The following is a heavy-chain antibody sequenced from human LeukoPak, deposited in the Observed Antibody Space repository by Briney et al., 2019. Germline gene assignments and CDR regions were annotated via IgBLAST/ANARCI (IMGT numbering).Heavy chain of an antibody. Sequence: GRSLRLSCTASGFSFSSYGMHWVRQAPGKGLVWGASIWYDGSNTNYVDSVKGRFTISRDNSKNKLYLQMNSLRVEDTAVYFCASGATTRLDYWGQGTLVTVSS. J-gene: IGHJ4*02. CDR3: ASGATTRLDY. D-gene: IGHD1-26*01. V-gene: IGHV3-33*01. CDR2: IWYDGSNT. CDR1: GFSFSSYG.